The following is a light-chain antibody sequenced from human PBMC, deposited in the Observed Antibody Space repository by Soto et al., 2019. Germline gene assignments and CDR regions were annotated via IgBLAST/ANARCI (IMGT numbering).Light chain of an antibody. CDR1: SXDVGAYNY. CDR2: EVS. V-gene: IGLV2-14*01. J-gene: IGLJ1*01. CDR3: KSYTTSSTYV. Sequence: QSVLTQPASVSGSPGQSITISCTGTSXDVGAYNYVSWYQQHPGKAPKLMIYEVSNRPSGVSNRFSGSKSGNTASLTISGLQAEDEADYFCKSYTTSSTYVFGPGTKVTVL.